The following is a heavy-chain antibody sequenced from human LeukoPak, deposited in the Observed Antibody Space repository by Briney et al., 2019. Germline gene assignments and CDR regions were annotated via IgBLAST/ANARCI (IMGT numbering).Heavy chain of an antibody. J-gene: IGHJ3*02. D-gene: IGHD3-22*01. CDR2: VNLQGGT. Sequence: SETLSLTCDVSGGSITQTNYWTWVRQPPGKGLEWIGEVNLQGGTNYNPSLLRRVAISVDTSANHVSLQMTSVTAADTAVYYCARAPSLGHSSGYYRRGAFDIWGRGTMVTVSS. CDR1: GGSITQTNY. CDR3: ARAPSLGHSSGYYRRGAFDI. V-gene: IGHV4-4*02.